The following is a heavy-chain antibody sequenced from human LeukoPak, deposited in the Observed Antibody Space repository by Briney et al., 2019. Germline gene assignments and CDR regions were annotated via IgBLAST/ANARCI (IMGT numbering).Heavy chain of an antibody. CDR2: ISSSGSTI. CDR1: GFTFSDYY. D-gene: IGHD3-16*01. Sequence: GGSLRLSCAASGFTFSDYYMSWIRQAPGKGLEWVSYISSSGSTIYYPDSVKGRFTISRDNAKNSLYLQMNSLRAEDTAVYYCARDLVDDYVWGSYCYWGQGTLVTVSS. V-gene: IGHV3-11*01. CDR3: ARDLVDDYVWGSYCY. J-gene: IGHJ4*02.